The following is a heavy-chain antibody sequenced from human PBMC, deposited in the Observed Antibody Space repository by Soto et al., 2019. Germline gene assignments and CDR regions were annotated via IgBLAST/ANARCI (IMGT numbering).Heavy chain of an antibody. D-gene: IGHD2-21*01. Sequence: EVQLVESGGGLVKAGGSLRLFCTASGFTFRNYNMNWVRQAPGKGLECVSSISTGGAYMFYADSVKGRFTISRDNAQNSLFLQIDSPRAEDTAVYYCARDIASPGGDYFDSWGQGTLVTVSS. CDR1: GFTFRNYN. CDR3: ARDIASPGGDYFDS. CDR2: ISTGGAYM. J-gene: IGHJ4*02. V-gene: IGHV3-21*06.